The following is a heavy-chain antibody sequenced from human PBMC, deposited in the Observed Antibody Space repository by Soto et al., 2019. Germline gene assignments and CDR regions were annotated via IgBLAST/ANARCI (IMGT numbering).Heavy chain of an antibody. D-gene: IGHD5-12*01. V-gene: IGHV4-31*03. Sequence: SETLSLTCTGSGGSISSGGYYWSWIRQHPGKGLEWIGYIYYSGSTYYNPSLKRRVTISVDTSKNQFSLKLSSVTAADTAVYYCASFGTRRDGYNYYYFDYWGQGTLVTVSS. J-gene: IGHJ4*02. CDR3: ASFGTRRDGYNYYYFDY. CDR1: GGSISSGGYY. CDR2: IYYSGST.